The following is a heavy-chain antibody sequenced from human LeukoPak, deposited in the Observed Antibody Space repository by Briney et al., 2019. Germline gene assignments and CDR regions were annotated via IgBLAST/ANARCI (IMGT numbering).Heavy chain of an antibody. CDR3: APPDSSGYYYLY. Sequence: SETLSLTCTVSGGSISSSSYYWGWIRPPPGKGLEGIGNIYYSVSNYYNPSLESRVTISVDTSKTPFSLKLSSVTAADTAVYYCAPPDSSGYYYLYWGQGTLVTVSS. CDR2: IYYSVSN. CDR1: GGSISSSSYY. J-gene: IGHJ4*02. V-gene: IGHV4-39*01. D-gene: IGHD3-22*01.